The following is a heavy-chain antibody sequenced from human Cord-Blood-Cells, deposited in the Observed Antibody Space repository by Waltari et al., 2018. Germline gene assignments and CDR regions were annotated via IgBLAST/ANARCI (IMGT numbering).Heavy chain of an antibody. J-gene: IGHJ6*02. CDR1: DYTSTELS. Sequence: VKLLRLGVEVKKPGASVKVPCKVSDYTSTELSMHGGRRAPGKGLEWWGGFDPEDGETIYAQKFQGRVTMTEDTSTDTAYMELSSLRSEDTAVYYCATPYSGSYYYYYGMDVWGQGTTVTVSS. D-gene: IGHD1-26*01. CDR3: ATPYSGSYYYYYGMDV. CDR2: FDPEDGET. V-gene: IGHV1-24*01.